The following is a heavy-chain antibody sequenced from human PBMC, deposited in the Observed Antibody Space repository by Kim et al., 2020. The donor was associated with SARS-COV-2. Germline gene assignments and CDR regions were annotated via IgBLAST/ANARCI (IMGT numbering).Heavy chain of an antibody. V-gene: IGHV3-30*02. J-gene: IGHJ4*02. Sequence: DGGNKNYADSSKGRFTIYRDKSKNTLYTQMTSLRAEDTAVYYCAKAEAYDYWGQGTLVTVSS. CDR3: AKAEAYDY. CDR2: DGGNK.